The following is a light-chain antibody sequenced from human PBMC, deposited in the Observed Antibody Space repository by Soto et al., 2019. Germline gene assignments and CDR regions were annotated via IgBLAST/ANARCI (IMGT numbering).Light chain of an antibody. Sequence: EIMMTQSPATLSVSPGERATLSCRASQSVSSNLAWYKQKPGQAPRRLIYYASTRATSIPVRFSGGGSGREFTHPISSRQYDDFVRFYCRQYNNWPPITFGQGTRLEIK. CDR2: YAS. CDR3: RQYNNWPPIT. CDR1: QSVSSN. J-gene: IGKJ5*01. V-gene: IGKV3-15*01.